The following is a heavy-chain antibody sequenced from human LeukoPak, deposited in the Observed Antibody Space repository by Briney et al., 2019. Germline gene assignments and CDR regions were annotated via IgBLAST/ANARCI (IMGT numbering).Heavy chain of an antibody. CDR3: ARDLNYEGLFDY. CDR2: INSDGSST. D-gene: IGHD4-11*01. J-gene: IGHJ4*02. Sequence: GRSLRLSCAASGFTFSSYWMHWVRQAPGKGLVWVSRINSDGSSTNYADSVKGRFTISRDNAKNTLYLQMNSLRADDTAVYYCARDLNYEGLFDYWGQGTLVTVSS. CDR1: GFTFSSYW. V-gene: IGHV3-74*01.